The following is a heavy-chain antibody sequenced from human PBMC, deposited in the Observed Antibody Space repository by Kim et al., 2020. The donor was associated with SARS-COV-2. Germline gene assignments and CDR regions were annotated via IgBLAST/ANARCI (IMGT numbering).Heavy chain of an antibody. J-gene: IGHJ6*02. CDR3: ARGDRWGSGGYYYYGMDV. Sequence: GGSLRLSCAASGFTFSSYAMHWVRQAPGKGLEWVAVISYDGSNKYYADSVKGRFTISRDNSKNTLYLQMNSLRAEDTAVYYCARGDRWGSGGYYYYGMDVWGQGTTVTVSS. CDR2: ISYDGSNK. CDR1: GFTFSSYA. D-gene: IGHD3-10*01. V-gene: IGHV3-30*04.